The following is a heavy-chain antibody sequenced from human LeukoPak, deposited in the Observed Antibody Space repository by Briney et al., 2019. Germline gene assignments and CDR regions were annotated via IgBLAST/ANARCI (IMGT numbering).Heavy chain of an antibody. D-gene: IGHD6-19*01. J-gene: IGHJ4*02. CDR1: GYTLSELS. CDR2: FDPEDGET. V-gene: IGHV1-24*01. CDR3: ATESRPYSSVVDY. Sequence: ASVTVSSKVYGYTLSELSMHWVRQAPGKGLEWMGGFDPEDGETIYAQKFQGRVTMTEDTSTDTAYMELSSLRSEDTAIYYCATESRPYSSVVDYWGQGTLVTVSS.